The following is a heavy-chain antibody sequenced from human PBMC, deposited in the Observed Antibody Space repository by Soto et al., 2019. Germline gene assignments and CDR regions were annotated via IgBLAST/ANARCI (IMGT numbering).Heavy chain of an antibody. V-gene: IGHV3-30-3*01. CDR2: ISYDGSNK. Sequence: QVQLVESGGGVVQPGRSLRLSCAASGFTFSSYAMQWVRQAPGKGLEWVAVISYDGSNKYYADSVKGRFTISRDNSKNTLYLQMNSLRAEDTAVYYCARNDYGDYVALDYWGQGTLVTVSS. J-gene: IGHJ4*02. CDR3: ARNDYGDYVALDY. CDR1: GFTFSSYA. D-gene: IGHD4-17*01.